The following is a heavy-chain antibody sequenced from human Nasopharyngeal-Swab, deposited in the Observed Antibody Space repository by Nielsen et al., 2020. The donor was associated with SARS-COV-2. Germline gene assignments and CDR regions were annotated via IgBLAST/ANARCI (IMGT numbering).Heavy chain of an antibody. CDR3: ASGFGLNLYYYYYSMDV. CDR2: ISYDGSNK. J-gene: IGHJ6*03. D-gene: IGHD3-10*01. V-gene: IGHV3-30*03. Sequence: GESLKISCAASGFTFSSYGMHWVGQAPGKGLEWVAVISYDGSNKYYADSVKGRFTISRDNSKNTLYLQMNSLRAEDTAVYYCASGFGLNLYYYYYSMDVWGKGTTVTVSS. CDR1: GFTFSSYG.